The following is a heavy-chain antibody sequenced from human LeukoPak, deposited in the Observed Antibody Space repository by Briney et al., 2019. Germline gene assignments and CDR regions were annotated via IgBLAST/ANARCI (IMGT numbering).Heavy chain of an antibody. CDR2: IYAGDSET. J-gene: IGHJ3*01. Sequence: PGESLKISCKDSGYSFSTYWIVWVRQMPGKGLEWMGIIYAGDSETRYEPSFQGQVTISADKSISTAYLQWASLKASDTDIYYCAKRVGYYGDSRGWAFDVWGQGTVLTVSS. D-gene: IGHD4-17*01. CDR3: AKRVGYYGDSRGWAFDV. V-gene: IGHV5-51*01. CDR1: GYSFSTYW.